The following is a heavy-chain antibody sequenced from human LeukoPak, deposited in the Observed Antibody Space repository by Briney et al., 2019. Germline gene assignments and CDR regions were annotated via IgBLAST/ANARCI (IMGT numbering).Heavy chain of an antibody. D-gene: IGHD6-19*01. CDR3: AGVSESGWYYFDY. CDR2: ISFDGSNK. CDR1: GFTFSNFA. Sequence: GGSLRLSCAASGFTFSNFAMHWVRQAPGKGLQWVAVISFDGSNKYYAGSVKGRFSISRDNSKDTLHLQMSSLRDEDTAVYFCAGVSESGWYYFDYWGQGTLVTVSS. J-gene: IGHJ4*02. V-gene: IGHV3-30*03.